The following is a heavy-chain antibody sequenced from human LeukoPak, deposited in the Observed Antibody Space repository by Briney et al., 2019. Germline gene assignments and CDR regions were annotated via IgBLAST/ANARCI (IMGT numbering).Heavy chain of an antibody. D-gene: IGHD6-13*01. CDR1: GGSISSYY. Sequence: SETLSLTCTVSGGSISSYYWSWIRQPPGKGLEWIGYIYYSGSTNYNPSLKSRVTISVDTSKNQFSLKLSSVTAVDTAVYYCARQPYSSSWSDYWGQGTLVTVSS. CDR3: ARQPYSSSWSDY. V-gene: IGHV4-59*01. J-gene: IGHJ4*02. CDR2: IYYSGST.